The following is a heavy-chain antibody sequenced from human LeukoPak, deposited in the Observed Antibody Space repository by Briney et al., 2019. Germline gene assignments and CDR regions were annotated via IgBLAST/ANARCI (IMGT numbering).Heavy chain of an antibody. CDR3: AKDYCSSTSCYTDY. V-gene: IGHV3-48*01. J-gene: IGHJ4*02. CDR1: EFTFSSYS. CDR2: ITNSGNSK. Sequence: GGSLRLSCAASEFTFSSYSMNWVRQAPGKGLEWASYITNSGNSKSYADSVKGRFTISRDNTKNSLYLQVNSLRAEDTALYFCAKDYCSSTSCYTDYWGQGTLVTVSS. D-gene: IGHD2-2*02.